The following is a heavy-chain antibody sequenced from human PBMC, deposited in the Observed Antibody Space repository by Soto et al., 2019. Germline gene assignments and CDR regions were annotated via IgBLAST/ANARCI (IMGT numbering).Heavy chain of an antibody. D-gene: IGHD6-19*01. CDR3: ARMGQWLVYWFDP. CDR2: IIPIFGTA. Sequence: GASVKVSFKASGGTFSSYAISWVRQAPGQGLEWMGGIIPIFGTANYAQKFQGRVTITAAXXXXXAXMXLXXXXSEXTAVYYCARMGQWLVYWFDPWGQGTLVTVSS. V-gene: IGHV1-69*13. J-gene: IGHJ5*02. CDR1: GGTFSSYA.